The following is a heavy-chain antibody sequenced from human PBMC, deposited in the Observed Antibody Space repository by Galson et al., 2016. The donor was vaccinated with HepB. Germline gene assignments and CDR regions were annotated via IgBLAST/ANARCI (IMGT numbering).Heavy chain of an antibody. Sequence: SLRLSCAASGFTFSTYAIHWIRQAPGKGLEWMADVSEDGSNQYYADSVRGRFSISRDNSKNTLHLQMNSLTTEDTALYFCARAPSSAWHNFDFWGQGTLVTVSS. J-gene: IGHJ4*02. CDR3: ARAPSSAWHNFDF. D-gene: IGHD6-25*01. V-gene: IGHV3-30*04. CDR2: VSEDGSNQ. CDR1: GFTFSTYA.